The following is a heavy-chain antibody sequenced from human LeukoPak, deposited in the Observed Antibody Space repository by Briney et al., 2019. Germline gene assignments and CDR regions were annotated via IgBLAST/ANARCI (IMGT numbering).Heavy chain of an antibody. CDR2: INGDGSTT. CDR1: GLTFSSYG. J-gene: IGHJ4*02. CDR3: ARIGYYDSM. Sequence: GGSLRLSCAASGLTFSSYGMHWVRQAPGKGLVWVSRINGDGSTTNYADSVKGRFTISRDNAKNMLYLQMNSLRVEDTAVYYCARIGYYDSMWGQGTLVTVSS. D-gene: IGHD3-22*01. V-gene: IGHV3-74*01.